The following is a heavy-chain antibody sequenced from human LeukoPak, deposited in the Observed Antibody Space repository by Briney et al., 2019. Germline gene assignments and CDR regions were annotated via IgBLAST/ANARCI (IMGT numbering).Heavy chain of an antibody. Sequence: ASVEVSCKASGYTFTGYYMHWVRQAPGQGLEWMGWINPNGGGTNFAQSFQGRVTMTRDTSISTAYMELSSLRSDDTAIYYCARENNSGWYRKAAFDYWGQGTLVTVTS. CDR1: GYTFTGYY. D-gene: IGHD6-19*01. J-gene: IGHJ4*02. CDR2: INPNGGGT. V-gene: IGHV1-2*02. CDR3: ARENNSGWYRKAAFDY.